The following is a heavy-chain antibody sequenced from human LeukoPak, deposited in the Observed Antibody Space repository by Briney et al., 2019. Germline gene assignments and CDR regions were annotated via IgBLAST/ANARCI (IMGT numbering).Heavy chain of an antibody. CDR3: AKSPKVDYYGSGSYGDFDY. CDR2: ISSSSSYI. CDR1: GFIFNEFY. V-gene: IGHV3-11*03. Sequence: PGGSLRLSCAASGFIFNEFYMSWVRQAPGKGLEWVSSISSSSSYIYYADSVKGRFTISRDNAKNSLYLQMNSLRAEDTAVYYCAKSPKVDYYGSGSYGDFDYWGQGTLVTVSS. J-gene: IGHJ4*02. D-gene: IGHD3-10*01.